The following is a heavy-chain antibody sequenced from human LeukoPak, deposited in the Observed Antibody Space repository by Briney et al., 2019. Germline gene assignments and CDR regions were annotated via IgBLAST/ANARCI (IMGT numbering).Heavy chain of an antibody. J-gene: IGHJ4*02. D-gene: IGHD6-19*01. Sequence: GRSLRLSCAASGFTFSSYGMHWVRQAPGNGLEWVAVISYDGSNKYYADSVKGRFTISRDNSKNTLYLQMNSLRAEDTAVYYCARDRRGIAVAGTSFDYWGQGTLVTVSS. CDR1: GFTFSSYG. CDR3: ARDRRGIAVAGTSFDY. V-gene: IGHV3-30*03. CDR2: ISYDGSNK.